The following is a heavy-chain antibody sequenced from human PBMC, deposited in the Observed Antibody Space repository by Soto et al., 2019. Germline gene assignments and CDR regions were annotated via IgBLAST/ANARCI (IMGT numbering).Heavy chain of an antibody. D-gene: IGHD1-7*01. J-gene: IGHJ4*02. CDR3: ARDRLELHYFDS. Sequence: APGQRLEWMGWINAGNGNTKYSQKFQGRVTITRDTSASTAYMELSSLRSEDTAVYYCARDRLELHYFDSWGQGTLVTVSS. CDR2: INAGNGNT. V-gene: IGHV1-3*01.